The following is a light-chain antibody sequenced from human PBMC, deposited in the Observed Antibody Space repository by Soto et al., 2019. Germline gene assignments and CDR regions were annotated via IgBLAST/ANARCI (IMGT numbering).Light chain of an antibody. V-gene: IGKV1-33*01. CDR1: QDISNY. CDR2: DAS. Sequence: DIQMTQSPSSLSASVGDRVTITCQASQDISNYLNWYQQKPGKAPTLLIYDASNLVTWVPSRFSGSGSGTDFTFTISSLQPEDIATYYCQQYDNFPSLTFGGGTKVEI. J-gene: IGKJ4*01. CDR3: QQYDNFPSLT.